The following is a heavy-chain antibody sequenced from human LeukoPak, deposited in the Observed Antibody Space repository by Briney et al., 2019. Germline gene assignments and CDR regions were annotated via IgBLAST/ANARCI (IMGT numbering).Heavy chain of an antibody. Sequence: SVKVSCKASGGTFSSYAISWVRQAPGQGLEWMGGIIPIFGTANYAQKFQGRVTITADESTSTAYMELSSLRSEDTAVYYCARFPASYWYFDLWGRGTLVTVSS. CDR3: ARFPASYWYFDL. CDR1: GGTFSSYA. J-gene: IGHJ2*01. V-gene: IGHV1-69*01. CDR2: IIPIFGTA.